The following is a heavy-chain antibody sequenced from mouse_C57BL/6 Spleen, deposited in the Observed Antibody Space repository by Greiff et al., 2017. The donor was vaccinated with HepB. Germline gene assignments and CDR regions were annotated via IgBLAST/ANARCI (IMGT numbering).Heavy chain of an antibody. CDR2: INPYNGDT. D-gene: IGHD2-1*01. J-gene: IGHJ3*01. V-gene: IGHV1-20*01. CDR3: ARNYYGNSFAY. CDR1: GYSFTGYF. Sequence: EVQLQQSGPELVKPGDSVKISCKASGYSFTGYFMNWVMQSHGKSLEWIGRINPYNGDTFYNQKFKGKATLTVDKSSSTAHMELRSLTSEDSAVYYCARNYYGNSFAYWGQGTLVTVSA.